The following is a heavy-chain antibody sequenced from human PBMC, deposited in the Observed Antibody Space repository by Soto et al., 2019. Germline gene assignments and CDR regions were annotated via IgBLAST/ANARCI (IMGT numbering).Heavy chain of an antibody. J-gene: IGHJ4*02. CDR3: ARFGLTTLEWATPY. D-gene: IGHD3-3*01. CDR2: IHPNSGVT. Sequence: ASVKVSCKASRYTFTDYYMHWVRQSPGQGLEWMGWIHPNSGVTKFPQKFQGRVIMTRDTSISTVYMELSRLTSDDTAVYYCARFGLTTLEWATPYWGQGTLVTVSS. CDR1: RYTFTDYY. V-gene: IGHV1-2*02.